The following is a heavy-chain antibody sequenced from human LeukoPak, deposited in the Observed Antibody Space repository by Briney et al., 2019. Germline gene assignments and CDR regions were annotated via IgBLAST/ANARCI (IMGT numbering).Heavy chain of an antibody. D-gene: IGHD5-12*01. CDR2: IIPIFGTA. Sequence: SVKVSCKASGGTFSSYAISWVRQAPGQGLEWMGGIIPIFGTANYAQKFQGRVTITADESTSTAYMELSSLRSEDTAVYYCARGYSGYGYPFDYWGQGTLVTVSS. J-gene: IGHJ4*02. CDR3: ARGYSGYGYPFDY. CDR1: GGTFSSYA. V-gene: IGHV1-69*01.